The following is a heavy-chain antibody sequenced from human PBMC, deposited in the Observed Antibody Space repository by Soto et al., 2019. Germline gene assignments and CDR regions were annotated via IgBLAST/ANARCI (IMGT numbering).Heavy chain of an antibody. V-gene: IGHV2-5*02. J-gene: IGHJ4*02. Sequence: QITLKESGPTLVKPTQTLTLTCTFSGFSLSTSGVGVGWIRQPPGKALEWLALIYWDDDKRYSPSLKSRLTSNKDTSKNQVVLTLTKLDTVHTAPYYCARGGLTTYYSPFFDLWGQGTLVTVSS. CDR3: ARGGLTTYYSPFFDL. CDR1: GFSLSTSGVG. CDR2: IYWDDDK. D-gene: IGHD3-9*01.